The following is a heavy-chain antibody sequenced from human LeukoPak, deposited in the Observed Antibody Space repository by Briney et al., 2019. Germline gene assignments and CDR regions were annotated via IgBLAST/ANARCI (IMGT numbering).Heavy chain of an antibody. CDR1: GFTFTNYG. Sequence: GSLRLSCAVSGFTFTNYGMTWVRQAPGKGLEWVSSISSSSSYIYYADSVKGRFTISRDNAKNSLYLQMNSLRAEDTAVHYCARALRDYYGSGSYYIYYYYMDVWGKGTTVTVSS. D-gene: IGHD3-10*01. CDR3: ARALRDYYGSGSYYIYYYYMDV. CDR2: ISSSSSYI. V-gene: IGHV3-21*01. J-gene: IGHJ6*03.